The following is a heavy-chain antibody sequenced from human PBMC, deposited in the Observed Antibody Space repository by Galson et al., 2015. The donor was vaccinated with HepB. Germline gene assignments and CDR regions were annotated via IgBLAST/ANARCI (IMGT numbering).Heavy chain of an antibody. D-gene: IGHD2-15*01. Sequence: SLRLSCAASGFIFSNYGMHWVRQAPGKGLEWVAVVSYDGSDKDYADSVKGRSTISRDNSKNTLSLQIDSLRPEDTAVYYCAKAGLGYCRGATCPKSYFDYWGRGTLITVSS. J-gene: IGHJ4*02. CDR2: VSYDGSDK. V-gene: IGHV3-30*18. CDR1: GFIFSNYG. CDR3: AKAGLGYCRGATCPKSYFDY.